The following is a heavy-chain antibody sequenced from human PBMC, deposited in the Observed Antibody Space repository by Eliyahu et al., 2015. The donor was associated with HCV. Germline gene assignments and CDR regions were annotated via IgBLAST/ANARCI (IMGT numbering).Heavy chain of an antibody. J-gene: IGHJ6*02. CDR3: TRVHKYYYYIMDV. V-gene: IGHV3-9*01. CDR2: ISWNSDRV. CDR1: GFDFHDYA. Sequence: EGQLVESGGGLVQPGRSLRLSCAASGFDFHDYAMHWVRQAPGRGLEWVSGISWNSDRVGYVDSVKGRFTVSRDNDRNSLHLQMNSLRPEDSALYYCTRVHKYYYYIMDVWGQGTTVTVSS.